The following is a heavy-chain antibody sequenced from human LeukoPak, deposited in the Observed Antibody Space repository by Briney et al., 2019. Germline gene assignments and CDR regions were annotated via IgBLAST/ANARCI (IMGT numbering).Heavy chain of an antibody. CDR2: IYHSGST. J-gene: IGHJ4*02. V-gene: IGHV4-4*02. CDR1: GGFISSSNW. D-gene: IGHD3-22*01. CDR3: ARAGIDSSGEFDY. Sequence: SGTLSLTCAVSGGFISSSNWWSWVRQPPGKGLEWIGEIYHSGSTNYNPSLKSRVTISVDTSKNQFSLKLSSVTAADTAVYYCARAGIDSSGEFDYWGQGTMVTVSS.